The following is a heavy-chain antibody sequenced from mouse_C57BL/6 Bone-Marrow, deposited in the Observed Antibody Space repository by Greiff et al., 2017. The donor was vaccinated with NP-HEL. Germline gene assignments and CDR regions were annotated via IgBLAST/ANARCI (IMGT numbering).Heavy chain of an antibody. J-gene: IGHJ4*01. CDR2: INYDGSST. CDR1: GFTFSDYY. D-gene: IGHD2-12*01. Sequence: EVQLVESEGGLVQPGSSMKLSCTASGFTFSDYYMAWVRQVPEKGLEWVANINYDGSSTYYLDSLKSRFIISRDNAKNILYLQMSSLKSEDTATYYCARVYDGDYYAMDYWGQGTSVTVSS. V-gene: IGHV5-16*01. CDR3: ARVYDGDYYAMDY.